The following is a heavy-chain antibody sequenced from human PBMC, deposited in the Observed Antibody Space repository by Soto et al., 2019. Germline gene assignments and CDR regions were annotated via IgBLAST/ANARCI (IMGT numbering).Heavy chain of an antibody. V-gene: IGHV3-23*01. J-gene: IGHJ6*02. CDR3: GGVVDHHFYGMDV. CDR1: GFIFRTYA. CDR2: ISSTGATT. D-gene: IGHD3-10*01. Sequence: QVLESGGGLVQPGGSRRLSCTASGFIFRTYAMYWVRQAPGRGREWVAGISSTGATTGNAASVQGRLNISRDNSKNTLSLQMQSLRADDTAVYYCGGVVDHHFYGMDVWGQGATVTVSS.